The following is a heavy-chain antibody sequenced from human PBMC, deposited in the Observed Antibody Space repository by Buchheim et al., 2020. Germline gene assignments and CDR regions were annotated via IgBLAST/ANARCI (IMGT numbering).Heavy chain of an antibody. V-gene: IGHV3-33*01. Sequence: QVQLVESGGGVVQPGRSLRLSCAASGFTFSSYGMHWVRQAPGKGLEWVAVIWYDGSNKYYADSVKGRFTISRDNSKNTLYLQMNGLRAEDTAVYYCARDYGGGSSPRYFDYWGQGTL. D-gene: IGHD2-15*01. CDR3: ARDYGGGSSPRYFDY. J-gene: IGHJ4*02. CDR2: IWYDGSNK. CDR1: GFTFSSYG.